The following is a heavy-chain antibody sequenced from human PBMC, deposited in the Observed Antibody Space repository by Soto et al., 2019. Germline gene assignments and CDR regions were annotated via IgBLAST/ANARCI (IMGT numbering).Heavy chain of an antibody. CDR3: ARSGDSYGLDAFDI. Sequence: PSETLSLTCTVSGGSISSGGYYWSWIRQHPGKGLEWIGYIYYSGSTYYNPSLKSRVTISVDTSKNQFSLKLSSVTAADTAVYYCARSGDSYGLDAFDIWGQGTMVTVSS. D-gene: IGHD5-18*01. CDR2: IYYSGST. CDR1: GGSISSGGYY. J-gene: IGHJ3*02. V-gene: IGHV4-31*03.